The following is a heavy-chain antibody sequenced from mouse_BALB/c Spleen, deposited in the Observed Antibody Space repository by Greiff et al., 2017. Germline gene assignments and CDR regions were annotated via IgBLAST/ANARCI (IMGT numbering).Heavy chain of an antibody. Sequence: EVKLMESGGGLVQPGGSLKLSCAASGFTFSSYTMSWVRQTPEKRLEWVAYISNGGGSTYYPDTVKGRFTISRDNAKNTLYLQMSSLKSEDTAMYYCARVYGYGYAMDYWGQGTSVTVSS. CDR2: ISNGGGST. V-gene: IGHV5-12-2*01. J-gene: IGHJ4*01. D-gene: IGHD1-2*01. CDR3: ARVYGYGYAMDY. CDR1: GFTFSSYT.